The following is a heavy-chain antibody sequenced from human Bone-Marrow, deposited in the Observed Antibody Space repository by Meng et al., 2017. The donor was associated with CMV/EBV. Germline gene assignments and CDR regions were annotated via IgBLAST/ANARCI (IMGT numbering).Heavy chain of an antibody. V-gene: IGHV1-18*01. CDR3: ARDRAGGGYFDY. CDR2: ISAYNGNT. Sequence: VQVVQSGAEGKKPGASVKVSWKASGYTFTRYGFSWVRQAPGKGLEWMGWISAYNGNTNYAQKLQGRVTMTTDTSTSTAYMELRSLRSDDTAVYYCARDRAGGGYFDYWGQGTLVTVSS. D-gene: IGHD3-10*01. CDR1: GYTFTRYG. J-gene: IGHJ4*02.